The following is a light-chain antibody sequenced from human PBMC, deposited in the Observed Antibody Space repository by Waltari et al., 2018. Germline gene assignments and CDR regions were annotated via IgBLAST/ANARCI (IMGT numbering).Light chain of an antibody. CDR1: QNINRY. Sequence: DIQMVQSPSSLSASVGDRVTITCRASQNINRYLHWYQQKAGTAPNLLISYASVLQSGVPSRFRGSGSGTDFTLTINGLRPEDFATYYCQQSYNSPRYTFGQGTNLEVK. CDR2: YAS. V-gene: IGKV1-39*01. J-gene: IGKJ2*01. CDR3: QQSYNSPRYT.